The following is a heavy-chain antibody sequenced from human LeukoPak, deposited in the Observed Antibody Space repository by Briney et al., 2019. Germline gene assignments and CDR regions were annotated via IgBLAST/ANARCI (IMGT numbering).Heavy chain of an antibody. D-gene: IGHD1-26*01. CDR3: ARDLGSGSLHY. V-gene: IGHV1-3*04. J-gene: IGHJ4*02. CDR2: INTGNGDT. Sequence: ASVKVSCKASGYTFTSYAIHWVRQAPGQRLEWLGWINTGNGDTRYSQTFQGRVTITSYTFASTAYMELSSLRSEDTAVYYCARDLGSGSLHYWGQGTLVTVSS. CDR1: GYTFTSYA.